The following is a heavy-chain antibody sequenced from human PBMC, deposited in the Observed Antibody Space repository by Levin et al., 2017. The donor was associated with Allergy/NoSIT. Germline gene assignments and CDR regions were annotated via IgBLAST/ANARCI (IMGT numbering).Heavy chain of an antibody. CDR3: AKDVYGSGWYPLGNDAFEM. J-gene: IGHJ3*02. D-gene: IGHD6-19*01. CDR1: GFTFSSYG. V-gene: IGHV3-30*18. Sequence: LPGGSLRLSCAASGFTFSSYGMHWVRQAPGKGLEWVAVISSDGRKKCYADSVKGRFTISRDNSKNTLDLQMNSLRAEDTAVYYCAKDVYGSGWYPLGNDAFEMWGQGTKVSVSS. CDR2: ISSDGRKK.